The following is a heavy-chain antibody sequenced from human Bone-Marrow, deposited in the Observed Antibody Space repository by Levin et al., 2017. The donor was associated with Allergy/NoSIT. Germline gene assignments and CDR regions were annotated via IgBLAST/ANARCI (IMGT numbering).Heavy chain of an antibody. CDR3: ARVGLPY. CDR1: GFTFSNYW. Sequence: GGSLRLSCAASGFTFSNYWMSWVRQAPGKGLEYVAIIKQDGSRGYYVDSVKGRFTISRDNAANSLHLQMNSLRADDTAIYYCARVGLPYWGQGTLVTVSS. J-gene: IGHJ4*02. CDR2: IKQDGSRG. V-gene: IGHV3-7*01.